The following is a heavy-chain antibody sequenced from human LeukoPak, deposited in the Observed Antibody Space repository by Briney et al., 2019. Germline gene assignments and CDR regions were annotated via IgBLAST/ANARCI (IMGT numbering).Heavy chain of an antibody. V-gene: IGHV3-9*01. J-gene: IGHJ4*02. CDR2: IGWNSGGI. CDR1: GFTFDDYA. D-gene: IGHD6-13*01. CDR3: VKVTAAGFVDH. Sequence: GGSLRLSCAASGFTFDDYAMHWVRHAPGKGLEWVSGIGWNSGGIVYADSVKGRFTISRDNAKNSLYLQMNSLGAEDTALYYCVKVTAAGFVDHWGQGTLVTVSS.